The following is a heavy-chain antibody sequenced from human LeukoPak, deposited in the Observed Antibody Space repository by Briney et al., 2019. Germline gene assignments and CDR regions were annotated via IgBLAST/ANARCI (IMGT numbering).Heavy chain of an antibody. CDR2: INPSGSYT. Sequence: ASVKVPCKASGFTFTSYYMHWVRQAPGQGLEWMGIINPSGSYTSYAQKFQGRVTMTRDTSTSTVYMELSSLRSEDTAVYYCARDNSGGSTWWLDPWGQGTLSPSPQ. J-gene: IGHJ5*02. V-gene: IGHV1-46*01. CDR1: GFTFTSYY. CDR3: ARDNSGGSTWWLDP. D-gene: IGHD2-15*01.